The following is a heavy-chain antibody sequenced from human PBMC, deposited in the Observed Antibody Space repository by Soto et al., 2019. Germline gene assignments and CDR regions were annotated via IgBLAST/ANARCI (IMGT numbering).Heavy chain of an antibody. Sequence: QVQLVESGGGVVQPGRSLRLSCAASGFTFSSYGMHWVRQAPGKGLEWVAVIWYDGSNKYYADSVKGRFTISRDNSKNTLYLQMNSRRAEDTAVYYCAREGGAYCGGDCYYGMDVWGQGTTVTVSS. CDR2: IWYDGSNK. J-gene: IGHJ6*02. V-gene: IGHV3-33*01. D-gene: IGHD2-21*01. CDR1: GFTFSSYG. CDR3: AREGGAYCGGDCYYGMDV.